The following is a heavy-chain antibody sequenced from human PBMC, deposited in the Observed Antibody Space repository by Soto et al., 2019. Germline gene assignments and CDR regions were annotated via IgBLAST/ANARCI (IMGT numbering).Heavy chain of an antibody. CDR1: GYTFTSYY. CDR3: ARRGGLAYCGGDCYSPSDY. Sequence: QVQLVQSGAEVKKPGASVKVSCKASGYTFTSYYMHWVRQAPGQGLEWMGIINPSGGSTSYAQKFQGRVTMTRDTSTSTVYMELSSLRSEDTAVYYCARRGGLAYCGGDCYSPSDYWGQGTLVTVSS. J-gene: IGHJ4*02. V-gene: IGHV1-46*01. CDR2: INPSGGST. D-gene: IGHD2-21*02.